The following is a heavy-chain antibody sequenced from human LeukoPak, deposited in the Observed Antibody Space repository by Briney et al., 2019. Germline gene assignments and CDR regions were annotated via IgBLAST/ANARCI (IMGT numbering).Heavy chain of an antibody. CDR2: IIPIFGTA. CDR3: ARTPPYYYDSSGYYYEYFQH. Sequence: SVKVSCKASGGTFSSHAISWVRQAPGQGLEWMGGIIPIFGTANYAQKFQGRVTITTDESTSTAYMELSSLRSEDTAVYYCARTPPYYYDSSGYYYEYFQHWGQGTLVTVSS. D-gene: IGHD3-22*01. V-gene: IGHV1-69*05. J-gene: IGHJ1*01. CDR1: GGTFSSHA.